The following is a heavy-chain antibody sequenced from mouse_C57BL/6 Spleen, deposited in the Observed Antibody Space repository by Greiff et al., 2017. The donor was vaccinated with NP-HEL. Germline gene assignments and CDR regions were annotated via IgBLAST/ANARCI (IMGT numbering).Heavy chain of an antibody. J-gene: IGHJ4*01. D-gene: IGHD2-5*01. CDR2: IYPGSGNT. Sequence: VQLQQSGPELVKPGASVKISCKASGYSFTSYYIHWVKQRPGQGLEWIGWIYPGSGNTKYNEKFKGKATLTADTSSSTAYMQLSSLTSEDSAVYYCARCPFSYYSNYGYAMDYWGQGTSVTVSS. CDR1: GYSFTSYY. CDR3: ARCPFSYYSNYGYAMDY. V-gene: IGHV1-66*01.